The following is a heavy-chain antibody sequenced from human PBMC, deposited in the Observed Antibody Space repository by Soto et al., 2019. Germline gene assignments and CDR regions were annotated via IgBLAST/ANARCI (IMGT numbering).Heavy chain of an antibody. CDR3: AKGGRGTYYYYYGVDV. D-gene: IGHD1-1*01. Sequence: GGSLRLSCAASGFTFSGYGMHWVRQAPGKGLEWVAVISYDGNNKYYADSVKGRCTISRDNSKNTLYLQMNSLRAEDTAVYYCAKGGRGTYYYYYGVDVWGQGTTVTVSS. V-gene: IGHV3-30*18. CDR1: GFTFSGYG. J-gene: IGHJ6*02. CDR2: ISYDGNNK.